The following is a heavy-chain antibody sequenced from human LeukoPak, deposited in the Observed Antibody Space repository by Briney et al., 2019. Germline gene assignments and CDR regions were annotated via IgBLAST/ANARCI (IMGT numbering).Heavy chain of an antibody. D-gene: IGHD2-8*01. CDR1: GLSFSDYY. Sequence: GGSLRLSCAASGLSFSDYYMSWIRQTPGKGLEWVSYISGSGTMIYYADSVKGRFTISRDNSKKTMYLQINSLRAEDTAVYYCARDRHCVNGLCHNSPGMDVWGRGTTVTVSS. J-gene: IGHJ6*02. CDR3: ARDRHCVNGLCHNSPGMDV. V-gene: IGHV3-11*04. CDR2: ISGSGTMI.